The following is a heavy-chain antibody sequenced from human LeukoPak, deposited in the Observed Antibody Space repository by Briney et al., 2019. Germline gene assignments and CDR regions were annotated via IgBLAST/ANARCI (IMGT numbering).Heavy chain of an antibody. CDR3: ARDVPTLLWFGEVPGRDAFDI. CDR2: ISSDSRYI. Sequence: PGGSLRLSCAASGFAFSSYSMNWVRQAPGKGLEWVSSISSDSRYIFYAEPVKGRFTISRDNAENSLYLQMNSLRAEDTAVYYCARDVPTLLWFGEVPGRDAFDIWGQGTMVTVSS. D-gene: IGHD3-10*01. V-gene: IGHV3-21*01. J-gene: IGHJ3*02. CDR1: GFAFSSYS.